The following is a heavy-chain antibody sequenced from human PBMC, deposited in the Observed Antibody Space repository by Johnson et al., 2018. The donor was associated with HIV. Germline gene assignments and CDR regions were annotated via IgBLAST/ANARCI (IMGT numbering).Heavy chain of an antibody. CDR2: INWNGGST. J-gene: IGHJ3*02. CDR1: GFTFDDHG. V-gene: IGHV3-20*04. CDR3: ARGGTYYYGLGPADAFDI. D-gene: IGHD3-10*01. Sequence: VQLVESGGGVVRPGGSLRLSCAASGFTFDDHGMSWVRQAPGKGLEWGSGINWNGGSTGSADSVKGRFTISRDKAKNSLYLQMNSLRAEDTALYYCARGGTYYYGLGPADAFDIWGQGTMVTVSS.